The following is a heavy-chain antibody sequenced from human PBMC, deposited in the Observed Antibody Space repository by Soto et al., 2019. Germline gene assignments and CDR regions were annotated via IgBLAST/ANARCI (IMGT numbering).Heavy chain of an antibody. J-gene: IGHJ4*02. CDR1: GFTFSTYT. D-gene: IGHD1-26*01. CDR2: INGRSNYV. CDR3: AREDGVVGSSSAFDH. V-gene: IGHV3-21*01. Sequence: EVQVVESGGGLVKRGGSLRLSCVFSGFTFSTYTMNWVRQAPGKGLEWVSSINGRSNYVYYADSVKGRFTISRDNAKNSLYLQMNRLRAEDTAIYYCAREDGVVGSSSAFDHWGLGTLVTVSS.